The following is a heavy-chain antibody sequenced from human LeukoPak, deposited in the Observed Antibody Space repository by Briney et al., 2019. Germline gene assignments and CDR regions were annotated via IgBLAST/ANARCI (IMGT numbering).Heavy chain of an antibody. J-gene: IGHJ5*02. Sequence: GESLQISCKGSGYSFTSYWIGWVRQMPGKGLEWMGIIYPGDSETRYSPSFQGQVTISADKSISTAYLQWSSLKASDTAMYYCARLGGYSYSNNWFDPWGQGTLVTVSS. V-gene: IGHV5-51*01. CDR2: IYPGDSET. CDR1: GYSFTSYW. D-gene: IGHD5-18*01. CDR3: ARLGGYSYSNNWFDP.